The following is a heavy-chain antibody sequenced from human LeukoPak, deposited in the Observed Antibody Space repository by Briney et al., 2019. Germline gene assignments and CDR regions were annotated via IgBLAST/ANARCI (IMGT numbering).Heavy chain of an antibody. V-gene: IGHV1-69*13. CDR2: IIPIFGTA. Sequence: SVKVSCKASGGTFSSYAISWVRQAPGQGLEWMGGIIPIFGTANYAQKFQGRVTITADESTSTAYMELSSLRPEDTAVYYCARDGHTGATIFHWFDPWGQGTLVTVSS. CDR3: ARDGHTGATIFHWFDP. D-gene: IGHD3-9*01. J-gene: IGHJ5*02. CDR1: GGTFSSYA.